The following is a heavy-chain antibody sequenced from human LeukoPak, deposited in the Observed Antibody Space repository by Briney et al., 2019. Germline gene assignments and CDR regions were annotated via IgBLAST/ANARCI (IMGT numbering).Heavy chain of an antibody. J-gene: IGHJ4*02. CDR1: GYTFTSYG. CDR3: ARDGGRELPDYFDY. CDR2: ISAYNGNT. D-gene: IGHD1-26*01. V-gene: IGHV1-18*01. Sequence: AAVKVSCKASGYTFTSYGISWVRQAPVQGLEWMGWISAYNGNTKYAQKLQGRVTMTRDMSTSTVYMELSSLRSEDTAVYYCARDGGRELPDYFDYWGQGTLVTVSS.